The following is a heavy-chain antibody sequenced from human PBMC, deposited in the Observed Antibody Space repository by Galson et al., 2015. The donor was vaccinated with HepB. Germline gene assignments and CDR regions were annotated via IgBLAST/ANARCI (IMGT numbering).Heavy chain of an antibody. D-gene: IGHD3-3*01. CDR1: GFTFSNSA. Sequence: SLRLSCAASGFTFSNSAMTWVRQAPGKGLEWVSATSGGDAETYYADSVKGRFTISRDNSKNILYLLMNSLGVEDTAVYYCVKDMSYYDFWRLDFWGQGTLVSVSS. CDR3: VKDMSYYDFWRLDF. J-gene: IGHJ4*02. V-gene: IGHV3-23*01. CDR2: TSGGDAET.